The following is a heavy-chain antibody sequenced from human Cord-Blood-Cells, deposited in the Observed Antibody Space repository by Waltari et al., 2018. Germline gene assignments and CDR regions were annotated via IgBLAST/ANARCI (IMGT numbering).Heavy chain of an antibody. CDR3: ARDKRKGYCSSTSCYPDAFDI. D-gene: IGHD2-2*01. CDR2: IIPILGIA. Sequence: QVQLVQSGAEVKKPGSSVKVSCKASGGTFSSYAISWVRQAPGQGLEWMGRIIPILGIANYGRKFQGRVTITAEKSPSTAYMELSSLRSEDTAVYYCARDKRKGYCSSTSCYPDAFDIWGQGTMVTVAS. J-gene: IGHJ3*02. CDR1: GGTFSSYA. V-gene: IGHV1-69*09.